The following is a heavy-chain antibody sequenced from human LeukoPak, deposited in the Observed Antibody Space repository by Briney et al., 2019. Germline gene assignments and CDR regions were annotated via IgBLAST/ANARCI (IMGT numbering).Heavy chain of an antibody. CDR3: ERGGETISPDY. J-gene: IGHJ4*02. D-gene: IGHD3-10*01. Sequence: GGSLRLSCAASGFTFSSYWMHWVRQAPGKGLVRVSRINTDGSSTSYADSVKGRFTISRDNAKNTLYLQMNSLRAEDPVVYYCERGGETISPDYWGQGTLVTVSS. CDR1: GFTFSSYW. V-gene: IGHV3-74*01. CDR2: INTDGSST.